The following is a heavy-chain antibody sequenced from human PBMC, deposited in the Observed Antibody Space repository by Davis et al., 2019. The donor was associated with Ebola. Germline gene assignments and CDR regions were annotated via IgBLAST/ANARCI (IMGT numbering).Heavy chain of an antibody. D-gene: IGHD3-10*01. J-gene: IGHJ4*02. Sequence: GESLKISCAASGFTLSNYDMSWVRQAPGKGLEWVSTISGTTDTAYHADSVKGRFTISRDNSKSTLYLQMNTLRAEDTAVYYCATPFEWGQGTLVTVSS. V-gene: IGHV3-23*01. CDR2: ISGTTDTA. CDR1: GFTLSNYD. CDR3: ATPFE.